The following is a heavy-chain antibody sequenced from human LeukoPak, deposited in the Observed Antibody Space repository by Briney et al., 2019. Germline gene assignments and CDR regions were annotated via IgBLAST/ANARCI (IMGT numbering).Heavy chain of an antibody. Sequence: GGSLRLSCAASGFTFSSYAMGWVRQAPGKGLEWVSAISGSGGSTYYADSVKGRFTISRDNFKNTLYLQMNSLRAEDTAVYYCAKDVRLRSHDYWGQGTLVTVSS. CDR1: GFTFSSYA. V-gene: IGHV3-23*01. CDR3: AKDVRLRSHDY. J-gene: IGHJ4*02. CDR2: ISGSGGST. D-gene: IGHD5-12*01.